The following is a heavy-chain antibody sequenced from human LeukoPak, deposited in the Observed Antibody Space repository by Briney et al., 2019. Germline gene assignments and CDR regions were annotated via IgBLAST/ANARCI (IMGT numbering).Heavy chain of an antibody. Sequence: ASVKVSCKASGYTFTSYYMHWVRQAPGQGLEWRGIINPSGGSTSYAQKFQGRVTMTRDTSTSTVYMELSSLRSEDTAVYYCATNLDTAMVTASLFDYWGQASLVTVSS. V-gene: IGHV1-46*03. D-gene: IGHD5-18*01. CDR3: ATNLDTAMVTASLFDY. CDR2: INPSGGST. CDR1: GYTFTSYY. J-gene: IGHJ4*02.